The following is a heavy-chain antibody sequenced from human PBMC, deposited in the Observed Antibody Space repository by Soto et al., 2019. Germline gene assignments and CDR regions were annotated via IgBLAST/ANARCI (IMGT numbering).Heavy chain of an antibody. V-gene: IGHV3-7*05. CDR3: AIGGSYSSDS. J-gene: IGHJ4*02. Sequence: EVQLVESGGNLVQPGGSLRLSCAASGFTFSDFWMSWVRRAPGRGLEWVANIKEDGSETYYVDPVEGRFTISRDNAKKSLYLQMNSLRADDTALYYCAIGGSYSSDSWGQGALVTVSS. D-gene: IGHD1-26*01. CDR2: IKEDGSET. CDR1: GFTFSDFW.